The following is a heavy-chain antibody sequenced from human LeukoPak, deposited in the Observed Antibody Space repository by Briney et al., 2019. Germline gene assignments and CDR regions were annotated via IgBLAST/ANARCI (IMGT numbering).Heavy chain of an antibody. V-gene: IGHV1-18*01. J-gene: IGHJ3*02. D-gene: IGHD2-2*01. CDR1: GYTFTSYG. CDR2: ISAYNGNT. CDR3: ARDKPKDIVVVPAAKARAFDI. Sequence: GASVKVSCKASGYTFTSYGISWVRQAPGQGLEWMGWISAYNGNTNYAQKLQGRVTMTTDTSTSTAYMGLRSLRSDDTAVYYCARDKPKDIVVVPAAKARAFDIWGQGTMVTVSS.